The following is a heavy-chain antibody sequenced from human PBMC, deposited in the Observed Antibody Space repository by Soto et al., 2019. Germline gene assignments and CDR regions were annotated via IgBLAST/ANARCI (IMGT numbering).Heavy chain of an antibody. Sequence: GGSLRLSCAASGFTFSSYSMNWVRQAPGKGLEWVSYISSSSSTIYYADSVKGRFTISRDNAKNSLYLQMNSLRAEDTAVYYCARVCNDFWSGYYKRDEYYYYYYMDVWGKGTTVTVSS. J-gene: IGHJ6*03. V-gene: IGHV3-48*01. D-gene: IGHD3-3*01. CDR3: ARVCNDFWSGYYKRDEYYYYYYMDV. CDR1: GFTFSSYS. CDR2: ISSSSSTI.